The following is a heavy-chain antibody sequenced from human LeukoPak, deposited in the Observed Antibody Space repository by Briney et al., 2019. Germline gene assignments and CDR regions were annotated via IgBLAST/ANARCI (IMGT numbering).Heavy chain of an antibody. V-gene: IGHV3-9*01. J-gene: IGHJ4*02. CDR2: ISWNSGSI. D-gene: IGHD3-22*01. CDR3: ARDHHYDSSGQGLDY. CDR1: GFTFDDYA. Sequence: GGSLRLSCVASGFTFDDYAMHWVRQAPGKGLEWVSGISWNSGSIGYADSVKGRFTISRDNAKNSLYLQMNSLRAEDTAVYYCARDHHYDSSGQGLDYWGQGTLVTVSS.